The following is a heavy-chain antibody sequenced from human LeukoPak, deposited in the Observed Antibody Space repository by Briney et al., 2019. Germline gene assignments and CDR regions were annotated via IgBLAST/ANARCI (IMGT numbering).Heavy chain of an antibody. V-gene: IGHV1-2*02. CDR2: ISPNSGDT. CDR3: ARARQEAGTYALDI. Sequence: ASVKVSCKASGYTFTGHYMQWVRQAPGQGLEWMGWISPNSGDTLHAQKFQGRVTMDRDTSINTAYMELSNLGSDDTSVYYCARARQEAGTYALDIWAQGPVVSVS. D-gene: IGHD6-13*01. J-gene: IGHJ3*02. CDR1: GYTFTGHY.